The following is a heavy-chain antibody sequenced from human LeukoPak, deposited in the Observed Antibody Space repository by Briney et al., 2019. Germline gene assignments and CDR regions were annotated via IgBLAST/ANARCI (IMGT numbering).Heavy chain of an antibody. J-gene: IGHJ3*02. V-gene: IGHV3-48*03. D-gene: IGHD2-8*01. CDR3: AREGVYDDAFDI. CDR2: IDSGGSDI. Sequence: GGSLRLSCAASGFSFSSYEMNWVRQAPGKGLEWVSYIDSGGSDIYYGDSVKGRFTVSRDNAKNSLYLHMNSLRAEDTAVYYCAREGVYDDAFDIWGQGTMVTVSS. CDR1: GFSFSSYE.